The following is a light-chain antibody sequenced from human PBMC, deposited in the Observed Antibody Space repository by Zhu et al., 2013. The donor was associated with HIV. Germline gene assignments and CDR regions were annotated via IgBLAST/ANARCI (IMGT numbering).Light chain of an antibody. CDR3: QQYYSTPYT. CDR2: AAS. J-gene: IGKJ2*01. V-gene: IGKV1-27*01. CDR1: QSVSTW. Sequence: DIQMTQSPSTVSASIGDRVTISCRASQSVSTWLAWYQQKPGKVPKLLIYAASTLQSGVPSRFSGSGSGTDFTLTISSLQAEDVAVYYCQQYYSTPYTFGQGTKLEIK.